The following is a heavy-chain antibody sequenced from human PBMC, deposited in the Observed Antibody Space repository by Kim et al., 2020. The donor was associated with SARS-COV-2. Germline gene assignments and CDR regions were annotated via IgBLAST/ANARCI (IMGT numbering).Heavy chain of an antibody. D-gene: IGHD5-12*01. J-gene: IGHJ4*02. V-gene: IGHV3-11*03. CDR1: GFTFSDYY. CDR3: ARRGDSGQADY. Sequence: GGSLRLSCAASGFTFSDYYMSWIRQAPGKGLEWVSYISSSSSYTNYADSVKGRFTISRDNAKNSLYLQMNSLRAEDTAVYYCARRGDSGQADYWGQGTLVTVSS. CDR2: ISSSSSYT.